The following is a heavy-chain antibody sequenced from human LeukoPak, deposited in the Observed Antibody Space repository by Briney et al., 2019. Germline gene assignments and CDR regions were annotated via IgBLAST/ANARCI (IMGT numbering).Heavy chain of an antibody. J-gene: IGHJ4*02. Sequence: GGSLRLSCAASGFTFSDYYMSWIRQAPGKGLEWVSYISSSGSTIYYADSVKGRFTISRDNSKNTLYLQMNSLRAEDTAVYYCAKDRGSYSGGAFDYWGQGTLVTVSS. CDR2: ISSSGSTI. CDR1: GFTFSDYY. V-gene: IGHV3-11*04. CDR3: AKDRGSYSGGAFDY. D-gene: IGHD1-26*01.